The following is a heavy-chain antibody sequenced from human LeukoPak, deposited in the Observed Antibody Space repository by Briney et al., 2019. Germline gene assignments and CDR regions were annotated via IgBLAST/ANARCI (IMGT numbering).Heavy chain of an antibody. J-gene: IGHJ4*02. CDR2: ISSSSSYI. D-gene: IGHD3-22*01. CDR1: GYTFSSYS. CDR3: ARRGYYYDSSGYYFDY. Sequence: GASVKVSCKASGYTFSSYSMNWVRQAPGKGLEWVSSISSSSSYIYYADSVKGRFTISRDNAKNSLYLQMNSLRAEDTAVYYCARRGYYYDSSGYYFDYWGQGTLVTVSS. V-gene: IGHV3-21*01.